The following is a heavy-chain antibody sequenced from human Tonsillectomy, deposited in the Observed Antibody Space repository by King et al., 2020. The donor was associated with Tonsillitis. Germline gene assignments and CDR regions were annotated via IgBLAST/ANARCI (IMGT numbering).Heavy chain of an antibody. CDR1: GFTFRNYA. J-gene: IGHJ4*02. CDR2: ISYDGSNK. CDR3: ARDHADYGDYFIDY. D-gene: IGHD4-17*01. V-gene: IGHV3-30*04. Sequence: QLVQSGGGVVQPGRSLRLSCAASGFTFRNYAIHWVRQAPGKGLEWLAVISYDGSNKYYVDSVKVRFTISRDNYKNTLNLQMKGLRAEDTAVYYCARDHADYGDYFIDYWGQGTLVTVSS.